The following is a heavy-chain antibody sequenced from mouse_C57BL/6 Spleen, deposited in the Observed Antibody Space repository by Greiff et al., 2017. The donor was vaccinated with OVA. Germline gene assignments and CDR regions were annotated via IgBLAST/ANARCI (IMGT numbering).Heavy chain of an antibody. J-gene: IGHJ3*01. Sequence: QVHVKQSGAELVKPGASVKISCKASGYAFSSYWMNWVKQRPGKGLEWIGQIYPGDGDTNYNGKFKGKATLTADKSSSTAYMQLSSLTSEDSAVYFCARSRDDYLFAYWGQGTLVTVSA. V-gene: IGHV1-80*01. CDR2: IYPGDGDT. CDR3: ARSRDDYLFAY. CDR1: GYAFSSYW. D-gene: IGHD2-4*01.